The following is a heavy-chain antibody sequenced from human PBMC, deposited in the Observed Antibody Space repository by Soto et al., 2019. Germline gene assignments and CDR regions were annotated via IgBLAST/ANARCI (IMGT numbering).Heavy chain of an antibody. CDR3: ARGSSLYNSWSAWFDP. D-gene: IGHD6-13*01. Sequence: LEWMGGIIPIFGTANYAQKFQGRVTITADESTRTAYMEMNSLRSEDTAVYYCARGSSLYNSWSAWFDPWGQGTQVTVSS. CDR2: IIPIFGTA. J-gene: IGHJ5*02. V-gene: IGHV1-69*01.